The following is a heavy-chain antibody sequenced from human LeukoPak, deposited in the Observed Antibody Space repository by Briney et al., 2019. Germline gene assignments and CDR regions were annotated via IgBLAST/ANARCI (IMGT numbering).Heavy chain of an antibody. CDR3: ARRVSNWFDP. Sequence: ASLKVSCKASGYTFTSYNIIWVRQAPGQGLEWMAWISPYNGNTNYAQNLQGRVTLILDTSTTTAYMELRSLRSDDTAVYYCARRVSNWFDPWGQGTLVTVSS. V-gene: IGHV1-18*04. CDR1: GYTFTSYN. CDR2: ISPYNGNT. J-gene: IGHJ5*02.